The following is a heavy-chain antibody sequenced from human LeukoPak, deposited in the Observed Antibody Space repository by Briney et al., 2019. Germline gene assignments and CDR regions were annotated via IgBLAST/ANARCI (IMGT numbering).Heavy chain of an antibody. CDR3: ARVFNWFDP. CDR1: GGSISSYY. J-gene: IGHJ5*02. V-gene: IGHV4-59*01. CDR2: ISYTGST. Sequence: SETLTPTCTVSGGSISSYYWSWIRQPPGKGLEWIGYISYTGSTNYNPSLKSRVTISVDTSENQFSLKLSSVTAADTAVYYCARVFNWFDPWGQGTLVTVSS.